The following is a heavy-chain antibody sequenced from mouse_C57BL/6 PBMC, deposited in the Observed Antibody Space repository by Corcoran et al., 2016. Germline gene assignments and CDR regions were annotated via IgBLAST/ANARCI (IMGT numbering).Heavy chain of an antibody. CDR3: ARRENYYAMDY. Sequence: QVTLKESGPGILQSSQTLSLTCSFSGFSLSTSGMGVSWIRQPSGKGLEWLAHIYWDDDKRYNPSLTSRLTISKDTSRNQVFLKITSVDTADTATYYCARRENYYAMDYWGQGTSVTVSS. J-gene: IGHJ4*01. CDR2: IYWDDDK. V-gene: IGHV8-12*01. CDR1: GFSLSTSGMG.